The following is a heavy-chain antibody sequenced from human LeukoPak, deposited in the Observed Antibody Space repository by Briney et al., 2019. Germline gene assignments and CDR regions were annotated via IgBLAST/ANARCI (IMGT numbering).Heavy chain of an antibody. CDR3: AGGLGGFVY. CDR1: GDSVSSNSAA. D-gene: IGHD1-26*01. CDR2: TYYRSKWFN. J-gene: IGHJ4*02. V-gene: IGHV6-1*01. Sequence: SQTLSLTCAISGDSVSSNSAAWNWIRQSPSRGLEWLGRTYYRSKWFNDYAVFVQRRITINADTSKNHFSLQLNSVTPEDTAVYYCAGGLGGFVYWGQGTLVTVSS.